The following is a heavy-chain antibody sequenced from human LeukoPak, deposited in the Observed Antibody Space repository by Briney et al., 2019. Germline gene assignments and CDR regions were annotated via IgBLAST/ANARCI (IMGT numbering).Heavy chain of an antibody. CDR2: IYYSGST. CDR1: GGSISSYY. J-gene: IGHJ5*02. V-gene: IGHV4-59*01. D-gene: IGHD3-9*01. Sequence: SETLSLTCTVSGGSISSYYWSWIRQPPGKGLEWIGYIYYSGSTNYNPSLKSRVTISVDTSKNQFSLKLSSVTAADTAVYYCARAGLRYFDWLLYRYWFDPWGQGTLVTVSS. CDR3: ARAGLRYFDWLLYRYWFDP.